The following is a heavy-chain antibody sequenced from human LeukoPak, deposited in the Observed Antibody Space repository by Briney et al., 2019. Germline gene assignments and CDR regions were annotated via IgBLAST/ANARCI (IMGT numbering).Heavy chain of an antibody. CDR1: GYTFTSYD. J-gene: IGHJ6*02. D-gene: IGHD3-10*01. CDR2: MNPNSGNT. V-gene: IGHV1-8*01. CDR3: ARVPSRFGLYGMDV. Sequence: ASVKVSCKASGYTFTSYDINWVRQATGQGLEWMGRMNPNSGNTGYAQKFQGRVTMTRNTSISTAYMELSSLRSEDTAVYYCARVPSRFGLYGMDVWGQGTTVPVSS.